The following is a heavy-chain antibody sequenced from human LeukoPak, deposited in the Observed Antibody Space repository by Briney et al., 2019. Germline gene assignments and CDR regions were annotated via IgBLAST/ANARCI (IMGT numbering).Heavy chain of an antibody. J-gene: IGHJ3*02. D-gene: IGHD6-13*01. CDR1: VFSFDNYA. CDR2: ISWNSGSI. Sequence: GRSLRLSCAASVFSFDNYAMHWVRQSPGKGLEWVAVISWNSGSIGYADSVKGRFTISRDNAKNSLYLQMNSLRAEDTALYYCARGIAAAYDAFDNWGQGTMVSVSS. CDR3: ARGIAAAYDAFDN. V-gene: IGHV3-9*01.